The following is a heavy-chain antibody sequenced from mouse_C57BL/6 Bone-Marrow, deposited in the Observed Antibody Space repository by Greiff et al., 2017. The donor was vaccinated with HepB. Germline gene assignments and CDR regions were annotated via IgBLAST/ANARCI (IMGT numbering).Heavy chain of an antibody. J-gene: IGHJ2*01. Sequence: DVQLQESGPGLVKPSQSLSLTCSVTGYSITSGYYWNWIRQFPGNKLEWMGYISYDGSNNYNPSLKNRISITRDTSKNQFFLKLNSVTTEDTATYYCARGEIYYDYDFDYWGQGTTLTVSS. CDR2: ISYDGSN. V-gene: IGHV3-6*01. CDR1: GYSITSGYY. D-gene: IGHD2-4*01. CDR3: ARGEIYYDYDFDY.